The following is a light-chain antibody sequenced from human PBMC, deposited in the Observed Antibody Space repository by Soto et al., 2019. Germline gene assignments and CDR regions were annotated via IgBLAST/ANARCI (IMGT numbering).Light chain of an antibody. CDR2: GAS. Sequence: ETVMTQSPATLSVSPGERATLSCRASQSVNSKLAWYQQKPGQAPRLLIYGASTRATGIPARFSGSGSGTEFTLTISSLQSGDFAVYYCQQYNNWPPITFGQGTRLEIK. CDR3: QQYNNWPPIT. CDR1: QSVNSK. V-gene: IGKV3-15*01. J-gene: IGKJ5*01.